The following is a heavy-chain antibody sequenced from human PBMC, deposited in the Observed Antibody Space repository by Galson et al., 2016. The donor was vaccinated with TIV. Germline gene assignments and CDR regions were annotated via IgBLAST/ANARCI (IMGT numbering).Heavy chain of an antibody. V-gene: IGHV4-59*12. CDR1: GGSTSSYY. D-gene: IGHD3-16*01. J-gene: IGHJ4*02. CDR3: AREGSADYDWGRAHFDY. CDR2: IYHTGNT. Sequence: ETLSLPCTVSGGSTSSYYWTWIRQPPGKGLEWIGYIYHTGNTIYNPSLQSRVAISLDTSKNQFSLKLSSVTAADTALYYCAREGSADYDWGRAHFDYCGQGPLVTVSS.